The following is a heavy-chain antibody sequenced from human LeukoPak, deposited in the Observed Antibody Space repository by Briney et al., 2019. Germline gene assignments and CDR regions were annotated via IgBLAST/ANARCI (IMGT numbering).Heavy chain of an antibody. V-gene: IGHV1-69*06. CDR3: ATDSRFWILDY. CDR2: IIPIFGTP. D-gene: IGHD3-3*01. J-gene: IGHJ4*02. CDR1: GGTFSSYA. Sequence: ASVKVSCKASGGTFSSYAISWVRQAPGQGLEWMGGIIPIFGTPNYAQKFRGRVTVTADKSTSTTYMELSSLRSEDTAIYYCATDSRFWILDYWGQGTLVTVSS.